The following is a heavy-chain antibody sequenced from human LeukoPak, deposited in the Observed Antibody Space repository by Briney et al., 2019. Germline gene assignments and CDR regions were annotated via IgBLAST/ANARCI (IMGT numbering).Heavy chain of an antibody. CDR3: ASPGATYYYGSGSFFY. CDR2: INHSGST. V-gene: IGHV4-34*01. D-gene: IGHD3-10*01. CDR1: GGSFSGYY. Sequence: SETLPLTCAVYGGSFSGYYWSWIRQPPGKGLEWIGEINHSGSTNYNPSLKSRVTISVDTSKNQFSLKLSSVTAADTAVYYCASPGATYYYGSGSFFYWGQGTLVTVSS. J-gene: IGHJ4*02.